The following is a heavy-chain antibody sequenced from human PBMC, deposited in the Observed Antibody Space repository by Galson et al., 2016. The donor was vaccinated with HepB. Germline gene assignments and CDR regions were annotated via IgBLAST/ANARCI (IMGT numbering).Heavy chain of an antibody. CDR1: GFTLDNYA. CDR3: AKDYDQKCSGGICHGIDY. CDR2: INWKSGSI. Sequence: SLRLSCAASGFTLDNYAMHWVRQAPGKGLEWVSGINWKSGSIGYADSVKGRFTISRDNAKNSLYLQMSSLRVEDTALYHCAKDYDQKCSGGICHGIDYWGQGTTVTVSS. D-gene: IGHD2-15*01. J-gene: IGHJ4*03. V-gene: IGHV3-9*01.